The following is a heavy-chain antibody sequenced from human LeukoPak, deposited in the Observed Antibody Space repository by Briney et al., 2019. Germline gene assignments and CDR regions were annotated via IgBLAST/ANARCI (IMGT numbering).Heavy chain of an antibody. CDR2: INHSGST. J-gene: IGHJ4*02. CDR3: AAPTTVTTPFDY. CDR1: GGSFSGYY. V-gene: IGHV4-34*01. Sequence: SETLSLTCAVYGGSFSGYYWSWIRQPPGKGLGWIGEINHSGSTNYNPSLKSRVTISVDTSKNQFSLKLSSVTAADTAVYYCAAPTTVTTPFDYWGQGTLVTVSS. D-gene: IGHD4-17*01.